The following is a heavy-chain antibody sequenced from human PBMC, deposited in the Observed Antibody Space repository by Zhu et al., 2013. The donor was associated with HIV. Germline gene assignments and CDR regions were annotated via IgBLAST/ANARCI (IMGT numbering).Heavy chain of an antibody. V-gene: IGHV1-2*02. CDR2: INPNSGGT. D-gene: IGHD1-26*01. CDR3: ARDVGIVGSTRYYYYMDV. Sequence: QMQLVQSGAELRKPGASVTVSCKASGYTFTDNYIHWVRQAPGQGLEWMGWINPNSGGTNHEQKFQGRVTMTRDTSISTAYMELSRLRSDDTAVYYCARDVGIVGSTRYYYYMDVWGKGTTVTVSS. J-gene: IGHJ6*03. CDR1: GYTFTDNY.